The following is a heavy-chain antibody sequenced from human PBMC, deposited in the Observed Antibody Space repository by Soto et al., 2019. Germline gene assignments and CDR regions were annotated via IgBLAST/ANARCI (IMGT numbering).Heavy chain of an antibody. CDR2: ISGSGGST. D-gene: IGHD6-13*01. CDR1: GFTFSSYA. Sequence: GSLRLSCAASGFTFSSYAMSWVRQAPGKGLEWVSAISGSGGSTYYADSVKGRFTISRDNSKNTLYLQMNSLRAEDTAVYYCAKDRGSSSWYGGGMDVWGQGTTVTVSS. CDR3: AKDRGSSSWYGGGMDV. J-gene: IGHJ6*02. V-gene: IGHV3-23*01.